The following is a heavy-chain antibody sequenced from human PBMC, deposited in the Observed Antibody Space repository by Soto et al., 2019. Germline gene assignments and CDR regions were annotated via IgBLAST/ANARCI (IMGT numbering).Heavy chain of an antibody. D-gene: IGHD6-6*01. CDR3: ARNHEQLVRD. Sequence: QVQLQQWGAGLLKPSETLSLTCAVYGGSFSGYYWSWIRQPPGKGLEWIGEINHSGSTNYNPSLKSGVTISVDTSKNQFSLKLSSVTAADTAVYYCARNHEQLVRDWGQGTLVTVSS. J-gene: IGHJ4*02. V-gene: IGHV4-34*01. CDR2: INHSGST. CDR1: GGSFSGYY.